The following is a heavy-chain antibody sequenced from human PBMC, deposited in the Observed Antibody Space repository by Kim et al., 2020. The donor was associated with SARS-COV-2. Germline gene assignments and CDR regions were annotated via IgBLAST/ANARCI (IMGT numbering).Heavy chain of an antibody. CDR3: ARGAYCSGGACYW. CDR1: GFSFSDHY. V-gene: IGHV3-72*01. D-gene: IGHD2-15*01. CDR2: SRSKGHNYST. J-gene: IGHJ2*01. Sequence: GGSLRLSCAASGFSFSDHYMDWVRQAPGKGLEWIGRSRSKGHNYSTQYAASVKGRFTVSRDASKNSFYLQINSLKTEDTAVYYCARGAYCSGGACYW.